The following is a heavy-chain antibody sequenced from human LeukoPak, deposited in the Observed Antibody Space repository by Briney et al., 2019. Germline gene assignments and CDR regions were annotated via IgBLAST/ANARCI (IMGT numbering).Heavy chain of an antibody. V-gene: IGHV3-30-3*01. CDR1: GFTFSSYA. Sequence: PGRSLRLSCAASGFTFSSYAMHWVRQAPGKGLEWVAVISYDGSNKYYADSVKGRFTISRDNSKNTLYLQMNSLRAEDTAVYYCARAVDSSGSFDYWGQGTLVTVSS. CDR3: ARAVDSSGSFDY. J-gene: IGHJ4*02. CDR2: ISYDGSNK. D-gene: IGHD3-22*01.